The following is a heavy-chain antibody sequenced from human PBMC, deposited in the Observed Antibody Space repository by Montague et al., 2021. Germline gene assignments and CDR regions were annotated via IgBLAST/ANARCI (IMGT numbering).Heavy chain of an antibody. CDR3: AREWSAFDY. Sequence: SETLSLTCTVSGDSMNTNKWNWIRQPPGKGLQWIGYIYSSGNTNYNPSLSSRVTISVDTSSNQFSLEISSVTAADTAKYYCAREWSAFDYWGHGIMVTVSS. D-gene: IGHD1-26*01. CDR2: IYSSGNT. J-gene: IGHJ3*01. CDR1: GDSMNTNK. V-gene: IGHV4-59*01.